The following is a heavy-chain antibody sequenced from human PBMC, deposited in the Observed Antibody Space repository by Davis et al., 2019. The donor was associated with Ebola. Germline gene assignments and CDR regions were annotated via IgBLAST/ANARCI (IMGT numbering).Heavy chain of an antibody. CDR3: GRRIRSYRNPVCYGVDV. Sequence: SESLSLTCTVSGDSISSSSYYWGCLRQPPGKGLEWIGTISYGGSTYYNPSLKRRVTMSVDTSKNQFSLKLSSVTAADTAVLYCGRRIRSYRNPVCYGVDVWGQGTPVTVSS. CDR1: GDSISSSSYY. CDR2: ISYGGST. J-gene: IGHJ6*02. D-gene: IGHD2-2*01. V-gene: IGHV4-39*01.